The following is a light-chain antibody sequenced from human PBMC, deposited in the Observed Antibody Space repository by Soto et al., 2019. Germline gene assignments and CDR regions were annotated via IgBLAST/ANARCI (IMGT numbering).Light chain of an antibody. CDR2: DSS. CDR1: QSISSW. Sequence: DIQMTQSPSTLSASVGARVTITCRASQSISSWLAWYQQKSGKAPQVLIYDSSRLESGVPSRFSGSGSWTEFTLTISSLQPDYFATYYCQHYYSYSWTFGQGTKVEIK. J-gene: IGKJ1*01. CDR3: QHYYSYSWT. V-gene: IGKV1-5*01.